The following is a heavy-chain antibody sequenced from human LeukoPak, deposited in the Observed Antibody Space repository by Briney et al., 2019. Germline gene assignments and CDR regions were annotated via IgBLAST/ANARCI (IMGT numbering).Heavy chain of an antibody. J-gene: IGHJ5*02. CDR3: ARENDYGDYVRWFDP. V-gene: IGHV3-7*01. CDR1: GFTFSSYW. D-gene: IGHD4-17*01. Sequence: GGSLRLSCAASGFTFSSYWMSWVRQAPGKGLEWVANIKQDGSEKYYVDPVKGRFTISRDNAKNSLYLQMNSLRAEDTAVYYCARENDYGDYVRWFDPWGQGTLVTVSS. CDR2: IKQDGSEK.